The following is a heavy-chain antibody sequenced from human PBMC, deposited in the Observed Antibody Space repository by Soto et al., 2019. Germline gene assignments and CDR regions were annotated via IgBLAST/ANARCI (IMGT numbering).Heavy chain of an antibody. D-gene: IGHD3-22*01. CDR1: GFNFSSFD. V-gene: IGHV3-30*09. CDR2: ISSYGSNK. CDR3: ARRAWDSYYAIDV. J-gene: IGHJ6*02. Sequence: QVQLVESGGGVVQPGRSLRLSCVVSGFNFSSFDMHWVRQTPGKGLERVATISSYGSNKYYADSVKGRFAISRDNPKNTLYLEMNSLRPEDTAVYFCARRAWDSYYAIDVWGQGTTVTVFS.